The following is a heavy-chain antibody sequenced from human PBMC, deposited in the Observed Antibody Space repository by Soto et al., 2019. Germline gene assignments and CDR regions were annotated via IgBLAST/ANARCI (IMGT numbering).Heavy chain of an antibody. Sequence: VKVSCKASGGTFSSYAISWVRQAPGQGLGWMGGIIPIFGTANYAQKFQGRVTITADESTSTAYMELSSLRSEDTAVYYCARGRFTRGSYQGIDYWGQGTLVTVSS. J-gene: IGHJ4*02. CDR3: ARGRFTRGSYQGIDY. V-gene: IGHV1-69*01. CDR2: IIPIFGTA. D-gene: IGHD1-26*01. CDR1: GGTFSSYA.